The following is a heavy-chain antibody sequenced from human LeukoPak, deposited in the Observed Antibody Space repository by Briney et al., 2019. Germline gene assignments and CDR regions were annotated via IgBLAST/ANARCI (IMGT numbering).Heavy chain of an antibody. V-gene: IGHV3-21*01. J-gene: IGHJ4*02. Sequence: GGSLRLSCAASGFSFSTYSMNWVRQAPGKGLEWVSSISGSGSYTYYADSVKGRFTISRDNAKNTLYLQMNSLRAEDTAVYYCARGPSSFDYWGQGTLVTVSS. D-gene: IGHD2-2*01. CDR1: GFSFSTYS. CDR2: ISGSGSYT. CDR3: ARGPSSFDY.